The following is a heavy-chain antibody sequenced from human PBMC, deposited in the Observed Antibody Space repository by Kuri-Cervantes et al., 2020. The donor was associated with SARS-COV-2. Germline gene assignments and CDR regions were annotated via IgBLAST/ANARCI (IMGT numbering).Heavy chain of an antibody. CDR1: GCTFSSYA. Sequence: SVKVSCKGSGCTFSSYAISWVRQAPGQGLEWMGGIIPIFGTANYAQKFQGRVTITTDESTSTAYMELSSLRSEDTAVYYCARGFVYYYDSSGYYQYYYYYYMDVWGKGTTVTVSS. CDR2: IIPIFGTA. CDR3: ARGFVYYYDSSGYYQYYYYYYMDV. V-gene: IGHV1-69*05. D-gene: IGHD3-22*01. J-gene: IGHJ6*03.